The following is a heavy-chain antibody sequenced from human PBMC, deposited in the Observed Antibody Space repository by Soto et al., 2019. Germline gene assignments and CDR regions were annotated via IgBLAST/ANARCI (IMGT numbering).Heavy chain of an antibody. Sequence: ASVKVSCKASGYTFTGHYIHWVRQAPEQGPEWMGEIGPESGATRYAQRFQGRVTMTRDMSITRVYMELNNLSPDDTAVYYWGRGRSGQIVVFYWGQGTPVTVSS. V-gene: IGHV1-2*02. CDR2: IGPESGAT. CDR1: GYTFTGHY. CDR3: GRGRSGQIVVFY. D-gene: IGHD1-26*01. J-gene: IGHJ4*02.